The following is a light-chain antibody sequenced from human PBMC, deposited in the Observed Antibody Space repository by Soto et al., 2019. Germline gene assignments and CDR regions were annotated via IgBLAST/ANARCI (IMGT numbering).Light chain of an antibody. CDR1: QTIDSW. CDR2: KAS. CDR3: QQYNSYSPAT. J-gene: IGKJ1*01. V-gene: IGKV1-5*03. Sequence: DIQMTQSPSTLSASVGERVTITWLASQTIDSWLAWYQQRPGKPPNLLIYKASTLASGVPSRFSGSGSGTEFTLTISSLQPDDFATYYCQQYNSYSPATFGQGTKVDIK.